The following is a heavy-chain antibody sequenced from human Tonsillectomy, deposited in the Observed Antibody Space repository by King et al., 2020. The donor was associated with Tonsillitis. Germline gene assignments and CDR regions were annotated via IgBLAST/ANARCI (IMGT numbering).Heavy chain of an antibody. CDR3: ARSPTSGYYYVYWFDS. J-gene: IGHJ5*01. D-gene: IGHD3-22*01. V-gene: IGHV1-69*06. CDR1: GGTFSTYA. CDR2: IIPIFHTA. Sequence: QLVQSGAEVKKPGSSVTVSCKASGGTFSTYAISWVRQAPGQGLEWLGGIIPIFHTASYAQKFRGRVTITADTSTRTAYLELCSLRPDDTAVYYCARSPTSGYYYVYWFDSWGQGTLVTVSS.